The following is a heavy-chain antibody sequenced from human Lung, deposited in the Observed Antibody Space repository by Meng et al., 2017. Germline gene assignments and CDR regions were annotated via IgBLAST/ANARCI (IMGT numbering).Heavy chain of an antibody. Sequence: QGRLQQWGAGLLKPSETQSLTCVVSGGSFSDYYWSWIRQPPGKELEWIGEINHSGSTNYNPSLESRATISVDTSQNNLSLKLSSVTAADSAVYYCARGPTTMAHDFDYWGQGTLVTVSS. CDR1: GGSFSDYY. CDR3: ARGPTTMAHDFDY. D-gene: IGHD4-11*01. CDR2: INHSGST. J-gene: IGHJ4*02. V-gene: IGHV4-34*01.